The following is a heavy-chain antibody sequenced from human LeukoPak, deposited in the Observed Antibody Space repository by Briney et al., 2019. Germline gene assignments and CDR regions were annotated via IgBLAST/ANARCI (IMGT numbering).Heavy chain of an antibody. D-gene: IGHD4-11*01. CDR2: ITSGGAP. CDR1: GFTFSNYA. CDR3: ARSPLRDYISTVGL. J-gene: IGHJ3*01. V-gene: IGHV3-23*01. Sequence: GGSLRLSCAASGFTFSNYAVMWVRQAPGQGLEWVSAITSGGAPRYADSVKGRFTISRDNSKNTLYLQMNSLRAEDTAQYFCARSPLRDYISTVGLWGRETPLTVSS.